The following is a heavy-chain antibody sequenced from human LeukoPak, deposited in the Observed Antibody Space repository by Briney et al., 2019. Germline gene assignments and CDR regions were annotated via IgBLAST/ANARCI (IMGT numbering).Heavy chain of an antibody. CDR1: GFTFSSYS. V-gene: IGHV3-21*01. J-gene: IGHJ3*02. D-gene: IGHD2-15*01. CDR3: ARDLGCSGGSCYLALGAFDI. Sequence: GGSLRLSCAASGFTFSSYSMNWVRQAPGKGLEWVSSISSSSSYINYADSVKGRFTISRDNAKNSLYLQMNSLRAEDTAVYYCARDLGCSGGSCYLALGAFDIWGQGTMVIVSS. CDR2: ISSSSSYI.